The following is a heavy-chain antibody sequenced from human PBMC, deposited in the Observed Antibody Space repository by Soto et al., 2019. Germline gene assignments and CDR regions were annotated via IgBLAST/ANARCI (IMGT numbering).Heavy chain of an antibody. D-gene: IGHD2-15*01. Sequence: GGSLRLSCAASGFTFSSYGMHWVRQAPGKGLEWVAVIWYDGSNKYYADSVKGRFTISRDNSKNTLYLQMNSLRAEDTAVYYSARGTPGYCSGGSCYGNWFDPWGQGTLVTVSS. J-gene: IGHJ5*02. CDR3: ARGTPGYCSGGSCYGNWFDP. CDR1: GFTFSSYG. CDR2: IWYDGSNK. V-gene: IGHV3-33*01.